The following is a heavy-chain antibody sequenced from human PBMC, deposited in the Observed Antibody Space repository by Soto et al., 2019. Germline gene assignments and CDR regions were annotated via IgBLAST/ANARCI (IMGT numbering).Heavy chain of an antibody. V-gene: IGHV3-23*01. Sequence: EVQLLESGGGLVQPGGSLRLSCAASGFTFSSYAMSWVRQAPGKGLEWVSVIRSSGDRTYYADSVKGRFTISRDNSKNTLYMQMNSLRDEDTDVYYCAKQQGPGTPYYYAMDVWGQGTTVTVSS. CDR2: IRSSGDRT. CDR3: AKQQGPGTPYYYAMDV. CDR1: GFTFSSYA. D-gene: IGHD1-1*01. J-gene: IGHJ6*02.